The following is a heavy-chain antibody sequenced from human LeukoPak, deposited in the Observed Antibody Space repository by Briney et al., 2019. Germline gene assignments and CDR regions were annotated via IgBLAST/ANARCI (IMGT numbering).Heavy chain of an antibody. Sequence: PSETLSLTCAVYGVSFSGYYWSWIRQPPGKGLEWIGEINHSGSTNYNPSLKSRVTISVDTSKNQFSLKLSSVTAADTAVYYCARRGYDSSGDDLDAFDIWGQGTMVTVSS. D-gene: IGHD3-22*01. J-gene: IGHJ3*02. CDR3: ARRGYDSSGDDLDAFDI. V-gene: IGHV4-34*01. CDR2: INHSGST. CDR1: GVSFSGYY.